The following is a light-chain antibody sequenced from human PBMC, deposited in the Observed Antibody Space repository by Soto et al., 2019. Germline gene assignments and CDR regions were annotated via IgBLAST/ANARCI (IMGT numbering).Light chain of an antibody. V-gene: IGKV3-15*01. CDR2: GAS. Sequence: DTVMTQSPATLSVSPGERATLSCRASQSISSNLAWYQQRPGQAPRLLIYGASIRASGIPARFSGGGSGTEFTLTISSLQSEDSAVYYCQQFNSWPRDTFGQGTKVDIK. J-gene: IGKJ1*01. CDR1: QSISSN. CDR3: QQFNSWPRDT.